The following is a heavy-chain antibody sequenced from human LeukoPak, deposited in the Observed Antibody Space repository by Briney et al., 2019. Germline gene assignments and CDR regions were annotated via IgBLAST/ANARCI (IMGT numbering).Heavy chain of an antibody. J-gene: IGHJ4*02. CDR1: GFTFDDYA. CDR3: ARSDDTYSGSYYVFDY. Sequence: GGSLRLSCAASGFTFDDYAMHCVRHAPGKGVEWVSLISGDGGSTYYADSVKGRFTISRDNSKNSLYLQMNSLRTEDTALYYCARSDDTYSGSYYVFDYWGQGTLVTVSS. CDR2: ISGDGGST. V-gene: IGHV3-43*02. D-gene: IGHD1-26*01.